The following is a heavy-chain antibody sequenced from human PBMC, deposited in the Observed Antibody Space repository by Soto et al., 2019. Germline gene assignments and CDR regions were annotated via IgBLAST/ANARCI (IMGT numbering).Heavy chain of an antibody. D-gene: IGHD6-19*01. CDR3: ATSFPIALAGLNWVDT. CDR1: GYTLTELS. J-gene: IGHJ5*02. Sequence: ASVKVSFKVSGYTLTELSLHWVRPAPGKGLEWMGGFDPEDGETIYAQKFQGRVTMTEDTSTDTAYMELSSLRSEDTAVYYCATSFPIALAGLNWVDTWGQGTLVTVSS. CDR2: FDPEDGET. V-gene: IGHV1-24*01.